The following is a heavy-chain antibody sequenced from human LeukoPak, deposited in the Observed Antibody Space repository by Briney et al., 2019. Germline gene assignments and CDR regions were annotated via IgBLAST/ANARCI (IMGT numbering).Heavy chain of an antibody. J-gene: IGHJ4*02. CDR2: IWYDGSNK. D-gene: IGHD3-22*01. V-gene: IGHV3-33*01. CDR3: VRELPPVVQYYFDY. Sequence: GESLKISCAASGFTFSDYGMHWVRQAPGKGLEWVAVIWYDGSNKYYADSVKGRFTISRDNSRNTLYLQMNSLRAEDTAVYYCVRELPPVVQYYFDYWGPGTLVTVSS. CDR1: GFTFSDYG.